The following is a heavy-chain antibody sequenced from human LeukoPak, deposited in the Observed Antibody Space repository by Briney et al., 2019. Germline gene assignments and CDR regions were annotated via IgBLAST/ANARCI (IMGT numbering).Heavy chain of an antibody. J-gene: IGHJ4*02. CDR2: INPSGGST. V-gene: IGHV1-46*02. CDR1: GYTLNNHY. D-gene: IGHD6-19*01. CDR3: ARQGTYSSAIGMGY. Sequence: ASVTVSCTASGYTLNNHYMYWVRQAPGQGLEWMGVINPSGGSTSYAQKFQGRVTMTRDTSTRTVYMEVNSLRSEDTAVYYCARQGTYSSAIGMGYWGQGTLVTVSS.